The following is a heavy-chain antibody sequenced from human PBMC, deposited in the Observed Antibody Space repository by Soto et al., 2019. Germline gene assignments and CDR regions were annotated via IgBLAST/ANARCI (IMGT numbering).Heavy chain of an antibody. CDR1: GFTFTNYW. CDR3: VRLAYDDARNY. V-gene: IGHV3-74*01. Sequence: EVQLVESGGALVQPGGSLRLSCAASGFTFTNYWMHWVRQAPGKGLVWVSIITPDGITTYYADSVKGRFTISRDNAKNTLSLQMNSLRAEDTAVYFCVRLAYDDARNYWGWGTLVTVSS. J-gene: IGHJ4*02. CDR2: ITPDGITT. D-gene: IGHD3-16*01.